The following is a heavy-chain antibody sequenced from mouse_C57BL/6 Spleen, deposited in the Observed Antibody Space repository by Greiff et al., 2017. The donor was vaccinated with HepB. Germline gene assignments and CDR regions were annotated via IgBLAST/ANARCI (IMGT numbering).Heavy chain of an antibody. J-gene: IGHJ4*01. CDR1: GYTFTSYW. CDR2: IHPNSGST. V-gene: IGHV1-64*01. D-gene: IGHD1-1*01. CDR3: ARRPNPITTVGATDAMDY. Sequence: QVQLQQSGAELVKPGASVKLSCKASGYTFTSYWMHWVKQRPGQGLEWIGMIHPNSGSTNYNEKFKSKATLTVDKSSSTAYMQLSSLTSEDSAVYYGARRPNPITTVGATDAMDYWGQGTSVTVSS.